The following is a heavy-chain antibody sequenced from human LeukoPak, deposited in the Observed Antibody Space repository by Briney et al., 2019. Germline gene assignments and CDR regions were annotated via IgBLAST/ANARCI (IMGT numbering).Heavy chain of an antibody. V-gene: IGHV1-24*01. J-gene: IGHJ4*02. CDR1: GYTLTELS. CDR2: FDPEEGET. CDR3: ATVGTLVLRYFDWSSPQEYFDY. D-gene: IGHD3-9*01. Sequence: ASVKVSCKVSGYTLTELSMHWVRQAPGKGLEWMGGFDPEEGETIYAQKFQGRVTMTEDTSTDTAYMELSSLRSEDTAVYYCATVGTLVLRYFDWSSPQEYFDYWGQGTLVTVSS.